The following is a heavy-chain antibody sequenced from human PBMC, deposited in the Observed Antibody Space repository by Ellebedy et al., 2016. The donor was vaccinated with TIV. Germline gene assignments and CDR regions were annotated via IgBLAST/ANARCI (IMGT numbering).Heavy chain of an antibody. D-gene: IGHD3-22*01. CDR1: GFTFSSYA. V-gene: IGHV3-21*01. J-gene: IGHJ4*02. Sequence: PGGSLRLSCAASGFTFSSYAIAWVRQAPGKGLEWVAAVGSRNDYTYNADSVRFTVSRDNAKNSLYLQMNSLRAEDTAVYYCAREAISYATSGYYFDYWGQGTLVTVSS. CDR2: VGSRNDYT. CDR3: AREAISYATSGYYFDY.